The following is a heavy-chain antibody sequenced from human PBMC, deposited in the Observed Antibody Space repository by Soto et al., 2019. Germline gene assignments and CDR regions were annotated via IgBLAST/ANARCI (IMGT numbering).Heavy chain of an antibody. CDR3: ARDPLHHGSTFDY. CDR1: GFTFSDYY. D-gene: IGHD3-10*01. J-gene: IGHJ4*02. Sequence: PGGSLRLSCAGSGFTFSDYYMSWIRQPPGRGLEWISYITSSGGTIYYADSVKGRFTISRDNAKNSLYLQINGLRAEDTAVYYCARDPLHHGSTFDYWGQGTLVTVSS. V-gene: IGHV3-11*01. CDR2: ITSSGGTI.